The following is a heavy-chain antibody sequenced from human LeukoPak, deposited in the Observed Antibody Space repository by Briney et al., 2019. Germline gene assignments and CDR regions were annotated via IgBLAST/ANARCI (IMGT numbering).Heavy chain of an antibody. J-gene: IGHJ6*02. CDR3: ASGEYSSSSETIYYYGMDV. Sequence: SVKVSCKASGGTFSSYAITWVRQAPGQGLEWMGKIIPMLGIASYAQKFQGRVTITADKSTSTAYLALNTLRSEDTALYFCASGEYSSSSETIYYYGMDVWGQGTTVTVSS. D-gene: IGHD6-6*01. CDR1: GGTFSSYA. CDR2: IIPMLGIA. V-gene: IGHV1-69*04.